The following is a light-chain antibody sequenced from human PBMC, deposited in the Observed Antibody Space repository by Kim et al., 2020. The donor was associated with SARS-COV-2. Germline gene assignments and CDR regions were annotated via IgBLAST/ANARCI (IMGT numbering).Light chain of an antibody. CDR2: EAS. CDR3: QQTHSFPLT. CDR1: QDISSW. Sequence: ASVGDRVTITCRASQDISSWLDWYQQKPGKAPKVMIYEASNLKSGVPSRFSGSGSGTDFTLTINSLQPEDFATYYCQQTHSFPLTFGGGTKVDVK. J-gene: IGKJ4*01. V-gene: IGKV1D-12*01.